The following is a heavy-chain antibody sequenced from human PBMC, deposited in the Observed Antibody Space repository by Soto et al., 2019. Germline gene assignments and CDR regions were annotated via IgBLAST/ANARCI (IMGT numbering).Heavy chain of an antibody. CDR3: ARYTSVGFYFDY. CDR2: MYYNVGT. V-gene: IGHV4-39*01. CDR1: GSSISSSGYY. J-gene: IGHJ4*02. D-gene: IGHD2-2*01. Sequence: PSETLSLTCIVSGSSISSSGYYWGWIRQPPGKGLEWIASMYYNVGTYYNPSLKSRVTISVDTSANQFSLKLSSVTAADTAVYYCARYTSVGFYFDYWGQGTQVTVSS.